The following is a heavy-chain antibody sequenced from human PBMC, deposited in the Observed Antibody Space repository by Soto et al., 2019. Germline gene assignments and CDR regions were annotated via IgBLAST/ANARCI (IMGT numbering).Heavy chain of an antibody. V-gene: IGHV4-30-2*01. D-gene: IGHD1-26*01. CDR1: GGSISSGGYS. CDR3: DSGGIVGATTAYFQH. J-gene: IGHJ1*01. Sequence: QLQLQESGSGLVKPSQTLSLTCAVSGGSISSGGYSWSWIRQPPGKGLEWIGYIYHSGSTYYNPSLKSRVTISVDRSKNQFSLKLSSVTAADTAVYYCDSGGIVGATTAYFQHWGQGTLVTVSS. CDR2: IYHSGST.